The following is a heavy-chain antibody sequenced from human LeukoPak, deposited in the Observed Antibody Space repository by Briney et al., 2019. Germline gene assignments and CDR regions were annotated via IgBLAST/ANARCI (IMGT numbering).Heavy chain of an antibody. V-gene: IGHV3-23*01. Sequence: GGSLRLSCAASGFTFRNYDMSWVRQAPGKGLEWVSYISHSGGDKSYADSVKGGFTIYRDNSKNTLYLHVNTLRSYDTAVYYFGMSNYYCDALDFWGQGTMVTVSS. D-gene: IGHD3-10*01. CDR2: ISHSGGDK. CDR1: GFTFRNYD. CDR3: GMSNYYCDALDF. J-gene: IGHJ3*01.